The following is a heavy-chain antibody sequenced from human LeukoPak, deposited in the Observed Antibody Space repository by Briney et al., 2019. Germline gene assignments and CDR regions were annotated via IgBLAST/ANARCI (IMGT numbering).Heavy chain of an antibody. CDR3: ARHKVGWIRPFDY. J-gene: IGHJ4*02. D-gene: IGHD5-18*01. CDR1: GGSISSSNYY. V-gene: IGHV4-39*01. CDR2: IYYSGST. Sequence: SETLSLTCTVSGGSISSSNYYWGWIRQPPGKGLEWIGSIYYSGSTYYNPSLKSRVTISVDTSKNQFSLKLSSVTAADTAVYYCARHKVGWIRPFDYWGQGTLVTVSS.